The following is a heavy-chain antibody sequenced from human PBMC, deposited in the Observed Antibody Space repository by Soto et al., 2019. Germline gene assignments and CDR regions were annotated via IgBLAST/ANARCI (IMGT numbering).Heavy chain of an antibody. CDR2: ISYDGSDK. CDR1: GFTFNTYG. V-gene: IGHV3-30*18. Sequence: GGSLRLSCAASGFTFNTYGMHWVRQAPGKGLEWVAVISYDGSDKYYADSVKGRFIISRDNSKNTLYLQMNSLRAEDTAIYYCANDRPQSSGLDYWGQGTLVTVYS. D-gene: IGHD3-22*01. J-gene: IGHJ4*02. CDR3: ANDRPQSSGLDY.